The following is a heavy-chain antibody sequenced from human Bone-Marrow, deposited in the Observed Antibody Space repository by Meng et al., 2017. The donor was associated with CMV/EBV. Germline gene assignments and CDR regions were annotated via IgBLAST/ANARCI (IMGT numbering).Heavy chain of an antibody. Sequence: CAASGFTFDDYGMSWVRQVPGKGLEWVSGIIWNGAGTSYADSVRGRFTISRDNAKNSLYLQMTSLKTEDTAVYYCARDSTTTRDFDYWGQGTLVTVSS. D-gene: IGHD2/OR15-2a*01. CDR3: ARDSTTTRDFDY. J-gene: IGHJ4*02. CDR2: IIWNGAGT. V-gene: IGHV3-20*04. CDR1: GFTFDDYG.